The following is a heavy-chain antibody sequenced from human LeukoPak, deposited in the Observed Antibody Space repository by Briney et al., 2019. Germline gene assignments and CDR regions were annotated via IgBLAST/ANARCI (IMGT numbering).Heavy chain of an antibody. V-gene: IGHV3-21*01. CDR3: ARDSGREVLLWFGELTHYCYGMDV. CDR2: ISSSSSYI. Sequence: PEGSLRLSCAASGFTFSSYSMNWVRQAPGKGLEWVSSISSSSSYIYYADSVKGRFTISRDNAKNSLYLQMNSLRAEDTAVYYCARDSGREVLLWFGELTHYCYGMDVWGKGTTVTVSS. J-gene: IGHJ6*04. CDR1: GFTFSSYS. D-gene: IGHD3-10*01.